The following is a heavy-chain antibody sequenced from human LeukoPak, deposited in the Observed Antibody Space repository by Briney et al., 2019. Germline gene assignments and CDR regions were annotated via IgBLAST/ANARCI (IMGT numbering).Heavy chain of an antibody. D-gene: IGHD5-24*01. J-gene: IGHJ4*02. CDR1: GFTFSSYA. V-gene: IGHV3-23*01. CDR3: AKDPLRWLQPYYFDY. CDR2: ISGSGGST. Sequence: GGSLRLSCATSGFTFSSYAMSWVRQAPGKGQEWISAISGSGGSTYYADSVKGRFTISRDNSKNTLYLQMNSLRAEDTAVYYCAKDPLRWLQPYYFDYWGQGTLVTVSS.